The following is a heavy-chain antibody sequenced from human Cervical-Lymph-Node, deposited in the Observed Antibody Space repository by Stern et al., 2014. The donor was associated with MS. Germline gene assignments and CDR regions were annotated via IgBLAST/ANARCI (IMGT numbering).Heavy chain of an antibody. CDR1: GNSLTDLS. V-gene: IGHV1-24*01. D-gene: IGHD4-17*01. CDR3: VRYGDYVDAFDM. Sequence: VQLVESGAEVKKPGASVKVSCRVSGNSLTDLSMHWGGQPPGKGLGWMGCCDPDDAETIYAQQFQGRLTMTEDTSADTAYMELSSLRSEDTAVYYCVRYGDYVDAFDMWGQGTMVTVSS. J-gene: IGHJ3*02. CDR2: CDPDDAET.